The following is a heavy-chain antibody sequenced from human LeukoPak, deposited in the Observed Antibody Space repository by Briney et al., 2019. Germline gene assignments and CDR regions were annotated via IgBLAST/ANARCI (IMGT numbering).Heavy chain of an antibody. Sequence: SETLSLTCTVSGGSITSYYWSWIRQPPRKGLEWIGYIYHSGTTNYNPSLKSRVTISVDPSKTQFSLRLSSVAAADTAVYYCAQKAPYSPGYSQHWGQGTLVTVSS. J-gene: IGHJ1*01. D-gene: IGHD2-15*01. CDR3: AQKAPYSPGYSQH. CDR1: GGSITSYY. CDR2: IYHSGTT. V-gene: IGHV4-59*01.